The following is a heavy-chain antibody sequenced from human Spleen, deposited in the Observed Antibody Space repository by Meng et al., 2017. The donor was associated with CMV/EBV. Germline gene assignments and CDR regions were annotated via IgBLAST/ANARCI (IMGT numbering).Heavy chain of an antibody. Sequence: GESLKISCAASGFSFSDYSMSWIRQAPGKGLEWISSIRSTGSTIHYADSVKGRFTISRDHAKNSLWLQMNSLRVEDTAVYYCARDRPYDSTSFDPWGQGTLVTVSS. J-gene: IGHJ5*02. V-gene: IGHV3-11*01. CDR2: IRSTGSTI. D-gene: IGHD3-22*01. CDR1: GFSFSDYS. CDR3: ARDRPYDSTSFDP.